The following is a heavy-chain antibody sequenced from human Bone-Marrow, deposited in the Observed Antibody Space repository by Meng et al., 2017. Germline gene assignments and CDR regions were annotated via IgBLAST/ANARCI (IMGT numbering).Heavy chain of an antibody. CDR1: GGSISSSNW. Sequence: VQVQDGGTGMVQRAGTLAFTCAVAGGSISSSNWWSWVRPPQGKGLEWIGKIYHSGSTNYNPSLKSGVTISVDKSKNQFSLKLSSVTAADTAVYYCARVRVEYWYFDLWGRGTLVTVSS. CDR3: ARVRVEYWYFDL. CDR2: IYHSGST. V-gene: IGHV4-4*02. J-gene: IGHJ2*01.